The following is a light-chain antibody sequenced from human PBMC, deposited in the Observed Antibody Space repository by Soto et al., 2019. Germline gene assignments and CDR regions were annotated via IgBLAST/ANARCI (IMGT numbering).Light chain of an antibody. CDR3: QQHNNWPT. J-gene: IGKJ1*01. CDR2: DAS. CDR1: ESVSTY. V-gene: IGKV3-11*01. Sequence: EIVLTQSPATLSLSPGERATLSCRATESVSTYLAWYQQKPGRAPRLLIYDASKRATGIPARFSGTGSETEFTLTISSLQSEDFAVYYCQQHNNWPTFGQGTKVDIK.